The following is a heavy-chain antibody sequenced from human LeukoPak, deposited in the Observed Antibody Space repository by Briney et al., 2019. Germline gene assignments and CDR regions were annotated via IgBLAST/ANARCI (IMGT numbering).Heavy chain of an antibody. D-gene: IGHD3-22*01. CDR3: VMAYYDSSGYYPQARLDY. CDR2: MNPNNGNT. J-gene: IGHJ4*02. Sequence: GASVKVSCKASGYTFTSYDINWVRQATGQGLEWMGWMNPNNGNTGYAQKFQGRVTVTRNTSISTAYMELSSLRSEDTAVYYCVMAYYDSSGYYPQARLDYWGQGTLVTVSP. V-gene: IGHV1-8*01. CDR1: GYTFTSYD.